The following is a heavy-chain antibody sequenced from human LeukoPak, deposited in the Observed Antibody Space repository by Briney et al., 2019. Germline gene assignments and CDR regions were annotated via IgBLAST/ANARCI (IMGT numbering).Heavy chain of an antibody. Sequence: GGSLRLSCAASGFAFSNYAMHWVRQAPGKGLEWVAVISYDGSKKDYADSEKGRFTISRDNSKNTLYLQMNSLRAEDTAVYYCAKDFTRAMVGYYFDYWGQGTLVTVSS. V-gene: IGHV3-30*04. D-gene: IGHD5-18*01. J-gene: IGHJ4*02. CDR2: ISYDGSKK. CDR1: GFAFSNYA. CDR3: AKDFTRAMVGYYFDY.